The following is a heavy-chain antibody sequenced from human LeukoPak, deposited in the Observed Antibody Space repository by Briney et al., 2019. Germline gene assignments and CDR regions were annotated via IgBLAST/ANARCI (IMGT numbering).Heavy chain of an antibody. V-gene: IGHV4-30-2*01. J-gene: IGHJ3*02. CDR1: GGSINSGGYY. CDR2: IYHSGST. D-gene: IGHD1-1*01. CDR3: ARGPQVQLEPRAPRAFDI. Sequence: PSETLSLTCTVSGGSINSGGYYWSWIRQPPGKGLEWIGYIYHSGSTYYNPSLKSRVTISVDTSKNQFSLKLSSVTAADTAVYYCARGPQVQLEPRAPRAFDIWGQGTMVTVSS.